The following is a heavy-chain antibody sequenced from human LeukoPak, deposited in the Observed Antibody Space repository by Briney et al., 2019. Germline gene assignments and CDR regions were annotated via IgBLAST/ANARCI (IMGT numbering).Heavy chain of an antibody. V-gene: IGHV3-74*01. J-gene: IGHJ4*02. CDR3: TSDALLEYCTGNDYDHSDL. Sequence: GGSLRLSCAASGFTFGDYWMHWVRQASGKGLVWVSSLNSDGSATSYADSVKGRFTISRDSAQNTVYLQMDSLRVEDTAVYYCTSDALLEYCTGNDYDHSDLWGQGILVTVSS. CDR1: GFTFGDYW. CDR2: LNSDGSAT. D-gene: IGHD2-8*02.